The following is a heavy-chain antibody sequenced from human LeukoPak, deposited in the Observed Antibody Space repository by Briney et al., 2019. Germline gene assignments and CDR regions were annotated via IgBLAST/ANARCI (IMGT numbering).Heavy chain of an antibody. Sequence: PSETLSLTCTVSGGSISSSSYYWGWIRQPPGKGLEWIGSIYYSGDTYYNPSLKSRRVTISVDTSKNQFSLRLSSVTAADTAVYYCARGGASLRFLQHFPLLYFDFWGQGTLLTVSS. D-gene: IGHD3-3*01. J-gene: IGHJ4*02. CDR2: IYYSGDT. CDR3: ARGGASLRFLQHFPLLYFDF. V-gene: IGHV4-39*01. CDR1: GGSISSSSYY.